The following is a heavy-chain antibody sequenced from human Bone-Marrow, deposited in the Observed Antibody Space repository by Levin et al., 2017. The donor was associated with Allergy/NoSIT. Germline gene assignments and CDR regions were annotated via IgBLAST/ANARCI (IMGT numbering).Heavy chain of an antibody. CDR1: GYNLTSHY. D-gene: IGHD3-3*01. CDR2: INPSGGST. CDR3: AREAENLITIFAVVIGDNWFDS. J-gene: IGHJ5*01. V-gene: IGHV1-46*01. Sequence: GESLKISCKASGYNLTSHYMHWVRQAPGQGLEWMGIINPSGGSTSYAENFQGRVTMTRDTSTSTVYMELSSLRSEDTAVYYCAREAENLITIFAVVIGDNWFDSWGQGTLVTVSS.